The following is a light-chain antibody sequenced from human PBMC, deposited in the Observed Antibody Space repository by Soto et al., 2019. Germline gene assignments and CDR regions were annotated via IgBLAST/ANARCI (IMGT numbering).Light chain of an antibody. J-gene: IGKJ4*01. CDR1: QGISSA. CDR2: DAS. V-gene: IGKV1-13*02. CDR3: QQFNSYPPLT. Sequence: AIQLTQSPSSLSASVGDRVTITCRASQGISSALAWYQQKPGKAPKLLIYDASSLESGVPSRFSGSGSGTDFTITISSLQPEDFTTYYCQQFNSYPPLTFGGGTKAEIK.